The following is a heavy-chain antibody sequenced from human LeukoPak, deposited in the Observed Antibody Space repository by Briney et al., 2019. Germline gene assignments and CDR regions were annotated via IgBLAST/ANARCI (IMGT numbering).Heavy chain of an antibody. J-gene: IGHJ4*02. D-gene: IGHD5-12*01. Sequence: ASVKVSCKASGYTFTSYYMHWVRQAPGQGLEWMGIINPSGGSTSYAQKFQGRVTMTRDTSTSTVYMDLSSLRSEDTAVYYCARDTLPSYSGYDRTLPDYWGQGTLVTVSS. CDR2: INPSGGST. V-gene: IGHV1-46*01. CDR1: GYTFTSYY. CDR3: ARDTLPSYSGYDRTLPDY.